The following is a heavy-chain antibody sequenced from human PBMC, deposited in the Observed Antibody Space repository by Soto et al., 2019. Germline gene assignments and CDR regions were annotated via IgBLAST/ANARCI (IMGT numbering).Heavy chain of an antibody. CDR2: VYSTGGT. D-gene: IGHD1-26*01. CDR1: GDSIGRCY. CDR3: ARDLSGTGLDI. V-gene: IGHV4-4*07. Sequence: QVQLHESCPGLVKPSETLSLTCNVSGDSIGRCYWSWIRQSAEKGREWIGRVYSTGGTAYNPALKGRVTISLDRSNNHVSLEMNSVTAADTAVYFCARDLSGTGLDIWGRGTMVTVSS. J-gene: IGHJ6*02.